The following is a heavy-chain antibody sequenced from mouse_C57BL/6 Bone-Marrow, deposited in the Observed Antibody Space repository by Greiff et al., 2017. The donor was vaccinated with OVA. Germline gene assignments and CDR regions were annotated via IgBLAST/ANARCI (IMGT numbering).Heavy chain of an antibody. V-gene: IGHV5-4*01. J-gene: IGHJ2*01. Sequence: VQLKESGGGLVKPGGSLKLSCAASGFTFSSYAMSWVRQTPEKRLEWVATISDGGSYTYYPDNVKGRFTISRDNAKNNLYLQMSHLKSEDTAMYYCARDGALLRDYWGQGTTLTVSS. CDR3: ARDGALLRDY. CDR1: GFTFSSYA. D-gene: IGHD2-1*01. CDR2: ISDGGSYT.